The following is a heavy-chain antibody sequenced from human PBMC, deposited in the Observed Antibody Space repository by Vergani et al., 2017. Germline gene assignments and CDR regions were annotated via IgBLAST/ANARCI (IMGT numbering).Heavy chain of an antibody. D-gene: IGHD5-12*01. CDR3: AKANPRNSGYDYLYYYHAMVV. CDR1: GFTFNHYA. J-gene: IGHJ6*02. CDR2: ISGSGGST. V-gene: IGHV3-23*01. Sequence: EVQLLESGGDLVQPGGSLRLSCAASGFTFNHYAMNWVRQAPGKGLEWVSGISGSGGSTYYAGSVKGRFTISRDSSKNTLYLQMNSLSAGNAAVYYCAKANPRNSGYDYLYYYHAMVVWGQGTTVTVSS.